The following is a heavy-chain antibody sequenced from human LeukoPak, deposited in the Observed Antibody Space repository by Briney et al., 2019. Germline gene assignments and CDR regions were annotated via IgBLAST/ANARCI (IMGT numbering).Heavy chain of an antibody. V-gene: IGHV3-23*01. CDR1: GFTFSTND. Sequence: PGGSLRLSCAASGFTFSTNDMSWVRQPPGKGLEWVSAISVIGGSTYYADSVKGRFTSSRDNSKNTLYLQMNSLRAEDTAVYYCARAITMVRGVIIKVGHFDYWGQGTLVTVSS. D-gene: IGHD3-10*01. CDR3: ARAITMVRGVIIKVGHFDY. CDR2: ISVIGGST. J-gene: IGHJ4*02.